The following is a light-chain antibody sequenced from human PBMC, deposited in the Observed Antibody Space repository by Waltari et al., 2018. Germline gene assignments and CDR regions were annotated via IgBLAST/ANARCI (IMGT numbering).Light chain of an antibody. Sequence: QSALSQTASVSGSPGPSRTISCTGSSSNVAGYNLVSWYQHHPGKAPKLLISDVNKRPSGVSNRFSGSKSGNTASLTISGLQAEDEADYYCYSYAGSSTWVFGGGTNLAVL. V-gene: IGLV2-23*02. J-gene: IGLJ3*02. CDR1: SSNVAGYNL. CDR3: YSYAGSSTWV. CDR2: DVN.